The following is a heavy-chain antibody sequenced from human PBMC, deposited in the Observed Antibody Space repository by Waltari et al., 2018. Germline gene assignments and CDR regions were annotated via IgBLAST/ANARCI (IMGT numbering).Heavy chain of an antibody. J-gene: IGHJ6*04. V-gene: IGHV3-30*02. Sequence: QVQLVESWGGVVQPGGSLRLSCAASGFTFSSYGMHWVRQAPGKGLDWVAFIRYDGSNKYYADSVKGRFTISRDNSKNTLCLQMNSLRAEDTAVYYCAKDRIIFGRFLECLDVWGKGTTVTVSS. CDR1: GFTFSSYG. CDR2: IRYDGSNK. D-gene: IGHD3-3*01. CDR3: AKDRIIFGRFLECLDV.